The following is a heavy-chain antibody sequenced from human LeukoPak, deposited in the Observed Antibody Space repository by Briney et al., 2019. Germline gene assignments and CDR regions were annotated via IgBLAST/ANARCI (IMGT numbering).Heavy chain of an antibody. CDR2: IYSGGST. Sequence: GGSLRLSCAASGFTAISNYMSWVRQAPGKGLEWVSVIYSGGSTYYADSVKGRFTISRDNSKNTLYLQMNSLRAEDTAVYYCARGPSQVVGFYYYYYGMDVWGQGTSVTVSS. CDR3: ARGPSQVVGFYYYYYGMDV. D-gene: IGHD2-15*01. J-gene: IGHJ6*02. CDR1: GFTAISNY. V-gene: IGHV3-66*01.